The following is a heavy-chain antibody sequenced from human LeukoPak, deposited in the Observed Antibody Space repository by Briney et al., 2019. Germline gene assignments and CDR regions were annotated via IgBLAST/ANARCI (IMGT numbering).Heavy chain of an antibody. CDR2: IKEAGSEK. CDR3: ARDGVVNFWVSYGTYNYYYHMDV. V-gene: IGHV3-7*01. D-gene: IGHD3-16*01. CDR1: GFTFSNYW. J-gene: IGHJ6*04. Sequence: GGSLRLSCAASGFTFSNYWMSWVRQAPGKGPEWVANIKEAGSEKDYVDSVKGRFTISRDNAQSSLYLQMDSLRAEDTAVYYCARDGVVNFWVSYGTYNYYYHMDVWGKGTTVTVSS.